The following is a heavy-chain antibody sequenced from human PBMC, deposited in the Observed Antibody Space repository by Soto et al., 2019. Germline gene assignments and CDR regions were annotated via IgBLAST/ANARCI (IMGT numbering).Heavy chain of an antibody. V-gene: IGHV1-45*02. CDR1: GYTFTYRY. D-gene: IGHD6-13*01. CDR3: ATIQTAGYSSSWYRDYYYGMDV. CDR2: ITPFNGNT. Sequence: ASVKVSCKASGYTFTYRYLHCVRQAPGQALEWMGWITPFNGNTNYAQKFQDRVTITRDRSMSTAYMELSSLRSEDTAMYYCATIQTAGYSSSWYRDYYYGMDVWGQGTTVTVSS. J-gene: IGHJ6*02.